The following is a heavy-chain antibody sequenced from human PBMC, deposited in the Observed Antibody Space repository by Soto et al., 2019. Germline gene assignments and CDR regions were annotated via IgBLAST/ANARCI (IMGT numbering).Heavy chain of an antibody. J-gene: IGHJ4*02. CDR1: GFTFSSYW. CDR2: IKQDGSEK. V-gene: IGHV3-7*01. Sequence: GGSLRLSCAASGFTFSSYWMSWVRQAPGKGLEWVANIKQDGSEKYYVDSVKGRFTIYRDNAKNSLYLQKNSLRAEDTAVYYCASPRIYDFWSGSPSDYWGQGTLVTVSS. CDR3: ASPRIYDFWSGSPSDY. D-gene: IGHD3-3*01.